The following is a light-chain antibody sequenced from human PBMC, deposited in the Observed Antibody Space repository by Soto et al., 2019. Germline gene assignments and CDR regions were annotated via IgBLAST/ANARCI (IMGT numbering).Light chain of an antibody. J-gene: IGLJ1*01. V-gene: IGLV2-11*01. CDR1: SSDVGGYNY. CDR2: DVS. Sequence: SVLTQPPSVSGSPGQSVTISCTWTSSDVGGYNYVSWYQQHPGKASKLMIYDVSKRPSGVPDRFSGSKSGNTASLTISGLQAEDEADYYCCSYAGSYTYVFGTGTKVTVL. CDR3: CSYAGSYTYV.